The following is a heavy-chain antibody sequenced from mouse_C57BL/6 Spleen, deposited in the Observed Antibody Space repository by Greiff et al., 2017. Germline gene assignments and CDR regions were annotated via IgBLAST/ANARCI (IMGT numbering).Heavy chain of an antibody. Sequence: VKLMESGAELVRPGASVTLSCKASGYTFTDYEMHWVKQTPVHGLEWIGAIDPETGGTAYNQKFKGKAILTADKSSSTAYMELRSLTSEDSAVYYCTRRPYAMDYWGQGTSVTVSS. J-gene: IGHJ4*01. CDR1: GYTFTDYE. CDR2: IDPETGGT. CDR3: TRRPYAMDY. V-gene: IGHV1-15*01.